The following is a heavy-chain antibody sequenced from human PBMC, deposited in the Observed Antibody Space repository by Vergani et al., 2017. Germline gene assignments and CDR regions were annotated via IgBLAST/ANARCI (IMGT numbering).Heavy chain of an antibody. CDR2: ISYDGSNK. Sequence: VQLVESGGGLVQPGGSLRLSCAASGFTFSSYGIHWVRQAPGKGLEWVAVISYDGSNKYYADSVKGRFTISRDKSKNTLYLQMNSLRAEDTAVYYCAKDCGEWELPGYYYYGMDVWGQGTTVTVSS. J-gene: IGHJ6*02. D-gene: IGHD1-26*01. CDR3: AKDCGEWELPGYYYYGMDV. CDR1: GFTFSSYG. V-gene: IGHV3-30*18.